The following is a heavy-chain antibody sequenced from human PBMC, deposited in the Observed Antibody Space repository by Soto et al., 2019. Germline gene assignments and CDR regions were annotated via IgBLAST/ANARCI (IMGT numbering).Heavy chain of an antibody. CDR1: GFTFDHYG. V-gene: IGHV3-20*04. J-gene: IGHJ4*02. Sequence: EVQLVESGGGVVRPGGSLRLSCTASGFTFDHYGMSWVRQGPGKGLEWVATINWDGTSIGYADSVKGRFTISSDNAKNSLYLHMNSLRAEDTASYYCARDLSITAEPFDCWGQGTLVTVSS. D-gene: IGHD3-10*01. CDR3: ARDLSITAEPFDC. CDR2: INWDGTSI.